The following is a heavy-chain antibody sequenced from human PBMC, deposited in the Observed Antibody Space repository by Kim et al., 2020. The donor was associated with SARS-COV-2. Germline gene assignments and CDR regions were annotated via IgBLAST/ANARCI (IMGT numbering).Heavy chain of an antibody. CDR2: IWYDGSNK. CDR3: ARGYCSGGSCYNAFDI. CDR1: GFTFSSYG. V-gene: IGHV3-33*01. D-gene: IGHD2-15*01. Sequence: GGSLRLSCAASGFTFSSYGMHWVRQAPGKGLEWVAVIWYDGSNKYYADSVKGRSTISGDNSKNTLYLQMNSLRAEDTAVYYCARGYCSGGSCYNAFDIWGQGTMVTVSS. J-gene: IGHJ3*02.